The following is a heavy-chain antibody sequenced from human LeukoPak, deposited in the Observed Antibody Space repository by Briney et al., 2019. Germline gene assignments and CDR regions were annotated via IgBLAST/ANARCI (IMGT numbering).Heavy chain of an antibody. CDR3: AELGITMIGGV. CDR2: ISSSSSYI. Sequence: GGSLRLSCAASGFTFSSYTMNWVRQAPGKGLEWVSSISSSSSYIYYAESVKGRFTISRDNAKNSLYLQMNSLRAEDTAVYYCAELGITMIGGVWGKGTTVTISS. V-gene: IGHV3-21*01. CDR1: GFTFSSYT. D-gene: IGHD3-10*02. J-gene: IGHJ6*04.